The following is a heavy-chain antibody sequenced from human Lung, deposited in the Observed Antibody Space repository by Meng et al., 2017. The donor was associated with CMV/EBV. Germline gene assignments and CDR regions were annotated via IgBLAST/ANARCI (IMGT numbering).Heavy chain of an antibody. CDR1: GDSITNHNW. Sequence: RETCPALVKPSETLSLTCAVAGDSITNHNWCAWVRQPPGKGLEWIGEIPHRGSSAYNPSLKSRVSMSIDKSKNQFSLKLTSVTAADTAVYHCLRRSGGSVWGQGTLVTVSS. J-gene: IGHJ1*01. CDR3: LRRSGGSV. CDR2: IPHRGSS. D-gene: IGHD3-10*01. V-gene: IGHV4-4*02.